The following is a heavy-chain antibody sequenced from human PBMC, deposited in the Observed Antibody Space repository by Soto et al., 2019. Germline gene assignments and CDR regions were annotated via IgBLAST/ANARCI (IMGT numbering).Heavy chain of an antibody. D-gene: IGHD1-20*01. CDR3: ARDPRSITGTTSSEDFQH. V-gene: IGHV1-69*01. Sequence: QAQLMQSGAEVKKPGSSVKVSCNASGGTFSGYAINWVRQAPGQGLEWMGGIIPLLGITDYGQKFQGRITIAADESTGTAYMDLRGLRSDDTAVYYCARDPRSITGTTSSEDFQHWGQGTLVSVSS. CDR2: IIPLLGIT. CDR1: GGTFSGYA. J-gene: IGHJ1*01.